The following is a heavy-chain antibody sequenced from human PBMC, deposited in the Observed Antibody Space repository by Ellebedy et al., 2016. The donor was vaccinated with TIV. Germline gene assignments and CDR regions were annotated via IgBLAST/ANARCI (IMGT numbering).Heavy chain of an antibody. CDR3: ARETDFWSDSCYFDY. V-gene: IGHV4-30-4*01. CDR1: GGSINSGDYY. Sequence: SETLSLXXSVSGGSINSGDYYWSWIRQPPGKGLEWLGYIYYSGTTYYNTSLKSRITISVDTSKNQFSLRLSSVTAADTAVYFCARETDFWSDSCYFDYWGQGILVTISS. CDR2: IYYSGTT. J-gene: IGHJ4*02. D-gene: IGHD3-3*01.